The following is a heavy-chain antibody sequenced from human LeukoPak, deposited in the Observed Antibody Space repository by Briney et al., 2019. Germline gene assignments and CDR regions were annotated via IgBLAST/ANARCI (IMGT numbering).Heavy chain of an antibody. CDR2: MYTGGNT. J-gene: IGHJ4*02. CDR3: ARLSGSGFFFDY. V-gene: IGHV3-66*04. Sequence: GGSLRLSCAGSGFTVSSNYVSWVRQAPGKGLEWLSIMYTGGNTHDAESVKGRFTISRDKSKNTVFLQMNSLRAEDTAVYYCARLSGSGFFFDYWGQGTLVTVSS. D-gene: IGHD3-10*01. CDR1: GFTVSSNY.